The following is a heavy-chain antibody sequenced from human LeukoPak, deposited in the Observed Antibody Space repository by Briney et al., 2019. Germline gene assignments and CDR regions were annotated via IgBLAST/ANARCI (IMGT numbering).Heavy chain of an antibody. CDR2: ISSSGSTI. D-gene: IGHD1-1*01. J-gene: IGHJ4*02. Sequence: PGGSLRLSCAASRFTFSSYEMNWVRQAPGKGLEWVSYISSSGSTIYYADSVKGRFTISRDNSKNILYLQMNSLRAEDTALYYCAKDFVGTGNFRGGDYWGQGTLVTVSS. V-gene: IGHV3-48*03. CDR1: RFTFSSYE. CDR3: AKDFVGTGNFRGGDY.